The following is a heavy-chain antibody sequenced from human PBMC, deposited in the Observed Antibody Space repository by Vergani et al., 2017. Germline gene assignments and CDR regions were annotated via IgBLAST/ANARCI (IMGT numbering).Heavy chain of an antibody. Sequence: EVQLVESGGGLVQPGGSLRLSCAASGFTFSSYEMNWVRQAPGKGLEWVSYISSSGSTIYYADSVKGRFTISRDNAKNSLYLQMNSLSAEDTAVYYCARTGYDFWSGYYSSYWYFDLWGRGTLVTVSS. CDR1: GFTFSSYE. CDR2: ISSSGSTI. D-gene: IGHD3-3*01. J-gene: IGHJ2*01. V-gene: IGHV3-48*03. CDR3: ARTGYDFWSGYYSSYWYFDL.